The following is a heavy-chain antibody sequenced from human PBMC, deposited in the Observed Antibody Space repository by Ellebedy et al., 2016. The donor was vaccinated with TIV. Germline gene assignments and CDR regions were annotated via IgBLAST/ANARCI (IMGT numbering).Heavy chain of an antibody. J-gene: IGHJ4*02. CDR3: ARVRSGYDYETLDY. CDR1: GFTFSSFG. V-gene: IGHV3-33*01. CDR2: IWFDGSNK. D-gene: IGHD5-12*01. Sequence: PGGSLRLSCAASGFTFSSFGMHWVRQAPGKGLEWVAVIWFDGSNKYYADSVKGRFTISRDNSKNTLYLQMNSLRAEDTAVYYCARVRSGYDYETLDYWGQGTLVTVSS.